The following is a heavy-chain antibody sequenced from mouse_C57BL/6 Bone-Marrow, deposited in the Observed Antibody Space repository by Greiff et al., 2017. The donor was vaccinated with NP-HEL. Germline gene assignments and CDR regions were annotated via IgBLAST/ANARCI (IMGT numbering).Heavy chain of an antibody. CDR2: IYPGDGDT. D-gene: IGHD1-1*01. V-gene: IGHV1-82*01. CDR3: ARSNGSSYYFDY. Sequence: QVQLQQSGPELVKPGASVKISCKASGYAFSSSWMNWVKQRPGKGLEWIGRIYPGDGDTNYNGKCKGKATLTADKSSSTAYMQLSSLTSEDSAVYFCARSNGSSYYFDYWGQGTTLTVSS. CDR1: GYAFSSSW. J-gene: IGHJ2*01.